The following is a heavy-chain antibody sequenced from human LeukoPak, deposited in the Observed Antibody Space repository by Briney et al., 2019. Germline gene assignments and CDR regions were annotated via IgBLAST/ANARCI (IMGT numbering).Heavy chain of an antibody. CDR3: ATAPNYYGSGSYIGWFDP. Sequence: RASVKVSCKVSGYTLTVLSMHWVRQAPGKGLEWMGGFDPEDGETIYAQKFQGRVTMTEDTSTDTAYMELSSLRSEDTAVYYCATAPNYYGSGSYIGWFDPWGQGTLVTVSS. D-gene: IGHD3-10*01. J-gene: IGHJ5*02. V-gene: IGHV1-24*01. CDR2: FDPEDGET. CDR1: GYTLTVLS.